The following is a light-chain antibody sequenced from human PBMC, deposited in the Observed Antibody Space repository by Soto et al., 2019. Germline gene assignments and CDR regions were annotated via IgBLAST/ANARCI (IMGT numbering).Light chain of an antibody. CDR3: QQSYTTPWT. Sequence: DIQPIQAPLPLPASVSVCPSIPCRASQSISRYLNWYQQKPGKAPKLLIYAAPSLQSGVPSRFSGSGSGTDFTLTISSLQPEDFATYYCQQSYTTPWTFGQGTKVDIK. V-gene: IGKV1-39*01. CDR1: QSISRY. J-gene: IGKJ1*01. CDR2: AAP.